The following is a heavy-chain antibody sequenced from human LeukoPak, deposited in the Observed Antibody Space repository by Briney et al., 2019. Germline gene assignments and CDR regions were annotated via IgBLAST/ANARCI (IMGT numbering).Heavy chain of an antibody. V-gene: IGHV3-48*01. D-gene: IGHD4-11*01. CDR2: ISGGSSTI. CDR3: ARSRQLQATDALDI. Sequence: GGSLRLSCVASGFSFSSYSMNWVRQAPGKGLEWVSFISGGSSTIYYADSVKGRFTVSRDNAKNSLYLQMNSLRVEDAAVFYCARSRQLQATDALDIWGQGTMVTVAS. CDR1: GFSFSSYS. J-gene: IGHJ3*02.